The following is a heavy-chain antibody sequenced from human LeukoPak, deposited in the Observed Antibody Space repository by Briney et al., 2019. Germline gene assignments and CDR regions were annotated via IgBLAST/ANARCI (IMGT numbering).Heavy chain of an antibody. D-gene: IGHD3-9*01. Sequence: QPGRSLRLSCAASGFTFSSYAMHWVRQAPGKGLEWVAVISYDGSKKYYADSVKGRFTISRDNSKNTLDLQMNSLRAEDTAVYYCARVSQEYYDILPGVDYWGQGTLVTVSS. CDR2: ISYDGSKK. J-gene: IGHJ4*02. CDR3: ARVSQEYYDILPGVDY. CDR1: GFTFSSYA. V-gene: IGHV3-30*14.